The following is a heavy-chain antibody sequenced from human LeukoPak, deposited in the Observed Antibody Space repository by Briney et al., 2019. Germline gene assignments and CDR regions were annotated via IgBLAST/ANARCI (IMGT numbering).Heavy chain of an antibody. D-gene: IGHD2-2*01. Sequence: SQTLSLTCTVSGGSISSGDNYCSWVRQPPGKGLEWIGYIYYSGSTYYNPSLKSRLSMSVDTSRNQCSLQLTSVTAAATAVYYCVQLLIGRFDPWGQGLLVTVSS. CDR3: VQLLIGRFDP. J-gene: IGHJ5*02. V-gene: IGHV4-30-4*01. CDR2: IYYSGST. CDR1: GGSISSGDNY.